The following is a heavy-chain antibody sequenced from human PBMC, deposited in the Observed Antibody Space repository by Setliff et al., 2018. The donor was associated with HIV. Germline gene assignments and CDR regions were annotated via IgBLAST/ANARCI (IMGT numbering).Heavy chain of an antibody. D-gene: IGHD3-22*01. CDR1: GYTFTNFA. V-gene: IGHV1-3*01. CDR2: INAGNGNT. Sequence: GASVKVSCKASGYTFTNFAMHWVRQAPGQRLEWMGWINAGNGNTKYSQKFQGRVTITRDTSASTAYMELSSLRSEDTAVYYCARDQVPNYYDSSGYYYIDYWGQGTLVTVSS. J-gene: IGHJ4*02. CDR3: ARDQVPNYYDSSGYYYIDY.